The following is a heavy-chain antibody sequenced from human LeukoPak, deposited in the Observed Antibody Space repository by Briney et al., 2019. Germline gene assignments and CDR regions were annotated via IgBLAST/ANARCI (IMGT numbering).Heavy chain of an antibody. CDR2: MNPNSGNT. CDR3: ARRCGGDCYYYYYYYMDV. J-gene: IGHJ6*03. Sequence: EASVKVSCKASGYTFTSYDINWVRQATGQGLEWMGWMNPNSGNTGCAQKFQGRVTMTRNTSISTAYMELSSMRSEDTAVYYCARRCGGDCYYYYYYYMDVWGKGTTVTVSS. CDR1: GYTFTSYD. V-gene: IGHV1-8*01. D-gene: IGHD2-21*02.